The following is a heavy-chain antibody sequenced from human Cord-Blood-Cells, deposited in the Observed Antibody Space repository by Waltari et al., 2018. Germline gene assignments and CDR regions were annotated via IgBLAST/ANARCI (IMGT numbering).Heavy chain of an antibody. D-gene: IGHD3-10*01. Sequence: QVQLQQWGAGLLKPSETLSLTCAVYGGSFSGYYWSWLRQPPGKGLEWIGEINHSGSTNYNPSLKSRVTISVDTSKNQFSLKLSSVTAADTAVYYCARGGSDYYGSGSYLHFDYWGQGTLVTVSS. CDR1: GGSFSGYY. CDR3: ARGGSDYYGSGSYLHFDY. V-gene: IGHV4-34*01. J-gene: IGHJ4*02. CDR2: INHSGST.